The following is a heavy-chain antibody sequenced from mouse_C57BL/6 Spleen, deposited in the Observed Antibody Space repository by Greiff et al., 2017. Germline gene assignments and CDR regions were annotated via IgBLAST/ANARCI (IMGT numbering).Heavy chain of an antibody. CDR1: GYTFTSYW. CDR2: INPSNGGT. V-gene: IGHV1-53*01. CDR3: AREDYYGSSPWYFDV. Sequence: QVQLQQPGTELVKPGASVKLSCKASGYTFTSYWMHWVKQRPGHGLEWIGNINPSNGGTNYNEKFKSKATLTVDKSSSTAYMQLSSLTSEDSAVYYCAREDYYGSSPWYFDVWGTGTTVTVSS. J-gene: IGHJ1*03. D-gene: IGHD1-1*01.